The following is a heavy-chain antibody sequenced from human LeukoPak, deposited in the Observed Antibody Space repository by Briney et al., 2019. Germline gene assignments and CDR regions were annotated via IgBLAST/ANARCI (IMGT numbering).Heavy chain of an antibody. V-gene: IGHV1-2*02. CDR3: ARADFIDAGPYLIGP. CDR1: GYSFTDYY. Sequence: ASVTVSCKTSGYSFTDYYLHWVRQAPGQGLEWMGWINTKSGRTSSARKFQGRVTMTRDPSITTVYMDMAWLTSDDTAIYFCARADFIDAGPYLIGPWGQGTLVTVSS. D-gene: IGHD3-3*01. J-gene: IGHJ5*02. CDR2: INTKSGRT.